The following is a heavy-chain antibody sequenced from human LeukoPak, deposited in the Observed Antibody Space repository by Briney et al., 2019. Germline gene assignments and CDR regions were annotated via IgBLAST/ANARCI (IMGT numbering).Heavy chain of an antibody. CDR3: ARHRTYSSGWYVLGY. D-gene: IGHD6-19*01. CDR1: GGSISSYY. Sequence: SETLSLTCTVSGGSISSYYWSWIRQPPGKGLEWIGYIYYSGSTNYNPSLKSRVTISVDTSKNQFSLKLSSVTAADTAVYYCARHRTYSSGWYVLGYWGQGTLVTVSS. J-gene: IGHJ4*02. CDR2: IYYSGST. V-gene: IGHV4-59*08.